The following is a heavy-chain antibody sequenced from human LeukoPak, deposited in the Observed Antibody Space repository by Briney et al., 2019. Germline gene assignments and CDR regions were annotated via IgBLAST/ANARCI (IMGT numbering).Heavy chain of an antibody. CDR1: GFTFSSYA. CDR2: ISGSGGST. D-gene: IGHD4-23*01. Sequence: SGGSLRLSCAASGFTFSSYAMSWVRQAPGKGLEWVSAISGSGGSTYYADSVKGRFTISRDNSKNTLYLQMNSLRAEDTAVYYCARDSSDYGGKGVDYWGQGTLVTVSS. V-gene: IGHV3-23*01. CDR3: ARDSSDYGGKGVDY. J-gene: IGHJ4*02.